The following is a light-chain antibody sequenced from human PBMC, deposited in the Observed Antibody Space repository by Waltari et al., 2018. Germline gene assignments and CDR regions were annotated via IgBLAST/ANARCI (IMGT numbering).Light chain of an antibody. Sequence: SYVLTQPPSVSVAPGQTATITCGGNNIGSLSVHWYQQRPGQAPLLVVNDDGARPSGIPGRVSGSNSGNTATLTIDRVEAGDEADYYCQVWHSSNTVFGGGTKLTVL. J-gene: IGLJ2*01. CDR3: QVWHSSNTV. CDR2: DDG. V-gene: IGLV3-21*02. CDR1: NIGSLS.